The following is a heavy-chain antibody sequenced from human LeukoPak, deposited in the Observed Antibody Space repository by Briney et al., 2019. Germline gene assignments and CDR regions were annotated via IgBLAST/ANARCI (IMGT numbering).Heavy chain of an antibody. CDR2: VIPIFGTA. CDR3: ARGYSSSWYSSGY. CDR1: GGTFSSYA. J-gene: IGHJ4*02. D-gene: IGHD6-13*01. Sequence: ASVKVSCKASGGTFSSYAISWVRQAPGQGLEWMGGVIPIFGTANYAQKLQGRVTMTTDTSTSTAYMELRSLRSDDTAVYYCARGYSSSWYSSGYWGQGTLVTVSS. V-gene: IGHV1-69*05.